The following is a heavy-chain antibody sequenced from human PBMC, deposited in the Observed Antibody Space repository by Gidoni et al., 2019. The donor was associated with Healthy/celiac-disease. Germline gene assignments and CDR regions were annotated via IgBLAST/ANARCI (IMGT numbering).Heavy chain of an antibody. D-gene: IGHD4-17*01. V-gene: IGHV2-5*01. CDR3: AHRPFAYYGDYDWFDP. Sequence: QITLKESGPTLVKPTQTLTLTCTFSGFSLSTSGVGVGWIRQPPGKALEWLAIIYWNDDKRYSPSLKSRLTITKDTSKNQVVLTMTNMDPVDTATYYCAHRPFAYYGDYDWFDPWCQGTLVTVSS. CDR1: GFSLSTSGVG. CDR2: IYWNDDK. J-gene: IGHJ5*02.